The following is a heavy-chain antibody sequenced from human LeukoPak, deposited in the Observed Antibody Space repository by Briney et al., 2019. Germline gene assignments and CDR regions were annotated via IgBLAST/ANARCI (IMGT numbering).Heavy chain of an antibody. CDR3: AKDGLGIWSRGYFDY. Sequence: GGSLRLSCAASGFTLSSYRMHWVRQAPGKGLEWVSAISGSGGSTYYADSVKGRFTISRDNSKNTLYLQMNSLRAEDTAVYYCAKDGLGIWSRGYFDYWGRGTLVTVSS. CDR2: ISGSGGST. CDR1: GFTLSSYR. D-gene: IGHD7-27*01. V-gene: IGHV3-23*01. J-gene: IGHJ4*02.